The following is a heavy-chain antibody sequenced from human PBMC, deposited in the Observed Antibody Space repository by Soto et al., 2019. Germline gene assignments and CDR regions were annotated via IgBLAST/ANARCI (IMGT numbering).Heavy chain of an antibody. CDR2: ILGRAETT. V-gene: IGHV3-23*01. CDR3: AKDIRIAARESGFDA. D-gene: IGHD6-6*01. Sequence: GGSLRLSCEASGFTFTNYAMGWVRQAPGKGLEWVSAILGRAETTYQVDSVKGRFTISRDNSKNTLFLQMNSVRVEDTAVYYCAKDIRIAARESGFDAWGHGTLVTVSS. CDR1: GFTFTNYA. J-gene: IGHJ5*01.